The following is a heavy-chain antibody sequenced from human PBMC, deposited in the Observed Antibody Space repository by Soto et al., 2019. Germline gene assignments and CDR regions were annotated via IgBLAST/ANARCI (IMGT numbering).Heavy chain of an antibody. CDR3: ARGQRGTTVTRRRAFDI. D-gene: IGHD4-17*01. V-gene: IGHV4-34*01. Sequence: ASETLSLTCAVYGGSFSGYYWSWIRQPPGKGLEWIGEINHSGSTNYNPSLKSRVTISVDTSKNQFSLKLSSVTAADTAVYYCARGQRGTTVTRRRAFDIWGQGTMVTVSS. CDR2: INHSGST. CDR1: GGSFSGYY. J-gene: IGHJ3*02.